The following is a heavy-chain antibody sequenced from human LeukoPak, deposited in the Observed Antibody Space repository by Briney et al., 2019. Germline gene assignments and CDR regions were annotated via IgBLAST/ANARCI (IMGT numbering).Heavy chain of an antibody. Sequence: ASVTVSCKASGYILSSYNMHWARQAPGQGLEWLGIINPSGGDTKYAQKFQGRVTLTRDKSTSTVYMELSSLTSDDTAVYYCARTYCAEDCSIRYFDYWGQGTLVTVSS. V-gene: IGHV1-46*01. CDR3: ARTYCAEDCSIRYFDY. D-gene: IGHD2-21*02. J-gene: IGHJ4*02. CDR1: GYILSSYN. CDR2: INPSGGDT.